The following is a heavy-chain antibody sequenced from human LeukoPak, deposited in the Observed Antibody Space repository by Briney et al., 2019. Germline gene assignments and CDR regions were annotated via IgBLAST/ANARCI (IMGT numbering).Heavy chain of an antibody. V-gene: IGHV1-46*01. D-gene: IGHD1-26*01. CDR3: ARERGKWELPEGYAFDI. CDR2: INPSGGST. CDR1: GYTFTSYY. J-gene: IGHJ3*02. Sequence: ASVKVSCKASGYTFTSYYMHWVRQAPGQGLEWMGIINPSGGSTSYAQKFQGRVTMTRDTSTSTVYMELSSLRSEDTAVYYCARERGKWELPEGYAFDIWGQGTMVTVSS.